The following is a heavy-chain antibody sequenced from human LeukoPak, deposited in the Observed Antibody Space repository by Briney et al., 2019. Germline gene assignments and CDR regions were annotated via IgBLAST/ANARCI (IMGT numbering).Heavy chain of an antibody. CDR1: GFTFSSYS. D-gene: IGHD3-10*01. CDR3: ARDRFYYGSGSYPSDY. Sequence: GGSLRLSCAASGFTFSSYSMNWVRQAPGKGLEWVSSISSSSSYIYYADSVKGRFTISRDNAKNSLYLQMNSLRAEDTAVYYCARDRFYYGSGSYPSDYWGQGTLVTVSS. CDR2: ISSSSSYI. V-gene: IGHV3-21*01. J-gene: IGHJ4*02.